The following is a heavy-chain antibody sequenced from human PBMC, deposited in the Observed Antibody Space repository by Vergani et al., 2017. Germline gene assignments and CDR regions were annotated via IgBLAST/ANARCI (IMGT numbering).Heavy chain of an antibody. Sequence: QVQLQESGPGLVKPSETLSLTCTVSGGSISSYYWSWIRQPPGKGLEWIGYIYYSGSTNYNPSLKSRVTISVDTSKNQFSLTLSSVTAADTAVYYCARVDGAVAGRGFDYWGQGTLVTVSS. CDR1: GGSISSYY. D-gene: IGHD6-19*01. CDR2: IYYSGST. J-gene: IGHJ4*02. CDR3: ARVDGAVAGRGFDY. V-gene: IGHV4-59*01.